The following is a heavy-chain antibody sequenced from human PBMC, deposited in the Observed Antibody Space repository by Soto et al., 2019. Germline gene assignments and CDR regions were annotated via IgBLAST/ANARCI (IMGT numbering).Heavy chain of an antibody. D-gene: IGHD3-22*01. CDR2: INTDESSR. Sequence: GGSLRLSCAASGFIFNSYWMHWVRQAPGKGLVWVSRINTDESSRSYADSVKGRFTISRDNAKNTLYLQMNSLRAEDTAVYFCARGDYYDTSGPFSDAFDIWGQGTMVTVSS. V-gene: IGHV3-74*01. J-gene: IGHJ3*02. CDR3: ARGDYYDTSGPFSDAFDI. CDR1: GFIFNSYW.